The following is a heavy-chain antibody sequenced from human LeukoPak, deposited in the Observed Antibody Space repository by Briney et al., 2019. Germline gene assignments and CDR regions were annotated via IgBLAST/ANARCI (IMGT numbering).Heavy chain of an antibody. CDR3: ARGSRGFTIFRVVTTQYYFDY. D-gene: IGHD3-3*01. CDR1: GYTFTGYD. J-gene: IGHJ4*02. Sequence: GASVKVSCKASGYTFTGYDINWVRQATGQGLEWMGWMNPNSGNTGYAQKFYGRVTMTRNTSISTAYMDLSSLRSEDTAVYYCARGSRGFTIFRVVTTQYYFDYWGQGTLVTVSS. V-gene: IGHV1-8*01. CDR2: MNPNSGNT.